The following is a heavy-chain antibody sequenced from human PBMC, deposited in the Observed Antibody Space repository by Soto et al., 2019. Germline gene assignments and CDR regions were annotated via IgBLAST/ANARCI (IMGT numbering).Heavy chain of an antibody. CDR3: ARELKPYNSGWYFTLS. D-gene: IGHD6-19*01. J-gene: IGHJ5*02. CDR1: GGSVSSHY. Sequence: QVQLQESGPGLVNPSETLSLTCSVSGGSVSSHYWSWVRQPAGKGLEWIGRIYISGNTKYNPSLKSRVTMSVDTSKNQVSLRLSSVTAADTAVYYCARELKPYNSGWYFTLSWGQGTLVTVSS. CDR2: IYISGNT. V-gene: IGHV4-4*07.